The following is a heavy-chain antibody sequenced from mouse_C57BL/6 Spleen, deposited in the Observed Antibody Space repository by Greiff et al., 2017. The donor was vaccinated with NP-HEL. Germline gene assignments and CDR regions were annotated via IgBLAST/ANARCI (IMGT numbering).Heavy chain of an antibody. V-gene: IGHV5-12*01. J-gene: IGHJ4*01. D-gene: IGHD1-1*01. CDR1: GFTFSDYY. CDR2: ISNGGGST. CDR3: ARQLLRSSMDY. Sequence: EVKLVESGGGLVQPGGSLKLSCAASGFTFSDYYMYWVRQTPEKRLEWVAYISNGGGSTYYPDTVKGRFTISRDNAKNTLYLQMSRLKSEDTAMYYCARQLLRSSMDYWGQGTSVTVSS.